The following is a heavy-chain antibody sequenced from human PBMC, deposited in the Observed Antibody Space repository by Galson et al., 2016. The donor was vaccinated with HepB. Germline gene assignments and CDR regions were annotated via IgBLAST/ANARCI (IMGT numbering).Heavy chain of an antibody. CDR3: VKTQGYSTGWYGMDV. V-gene: IGHV3-23*01. J-gene: IGHJ6*02. Sequence: SLRLSCAASGFIFGNYAMTWVRQAPGEGLEWVSVISGSGDSTSYADSVKGRFTISRDNFKSTLSLQMNSLRAEDTAVYYCVKTQGYSTGWYGMDVWGQGTTVTVAS. CDR1: GFIFGNYA. D-gene: IGHD6-19*01. CDR2: ISGSGDST.